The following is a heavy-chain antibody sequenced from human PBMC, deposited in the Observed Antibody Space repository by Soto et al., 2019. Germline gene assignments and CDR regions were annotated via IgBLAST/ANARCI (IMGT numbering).Heavy chain of an antibody. J-gene: IGHJ1*01. CDR2: IYYSGST. CDR3: ARGIVVVPAAILSPKENAEYFQH. Sequence: QLQLQESGPGLVKPSETLSLTCTVSGGSISSSSYYWGWIRQPPGKGLEGIGSIYYSGSTYYNPSLKSRVTISVDTSKNQFSLKLSSVTAADTAVYYCARGIVVVPAAILSPKENAEYFQHWGQGTLVTVSS. CDR1: GGSISSSSYY. V-gene: IGHV4-39*01. D-gene: IGHD2-2*01.